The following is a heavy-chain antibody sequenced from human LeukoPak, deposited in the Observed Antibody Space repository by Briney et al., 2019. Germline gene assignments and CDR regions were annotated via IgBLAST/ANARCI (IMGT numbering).Heavy chain of an antibody. D-gene: IGHD3-10*01. J-gene: IGHJ4*02. Sequence: PGGSLRLSCAASGFSFSTYGMFWVRQAPGKGLEWVAVMSFDGNNKYYADSVKGRFTISRDNSKKMLYLQMNSLRAEDTALYYCVRGPIQYYSGSGSYLDYWGQGTLVTVSS. V-gene: IGHV3-30*04. CDR2: MSFDGNNK. CDR1: GFSFSTYG. CDR3: VRGPIQYYSGSGSYLDY.